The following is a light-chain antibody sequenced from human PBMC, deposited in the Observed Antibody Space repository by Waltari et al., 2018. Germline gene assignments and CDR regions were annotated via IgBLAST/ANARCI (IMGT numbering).Light chain of an antibody. CDR3: QQYYSTLPYT. CDR1: QNVLFISNNKNY. Sequence: DIVMTQSPDSLAVSLDERATINCKSSQNVLFISNNKNYLAWYQQKPGQAPKLLIYWASTRESGVPDRFSGSGSGTDFTLTISNLQAEDVAVYYCQQYYSTLPYTFGQGTKLEIK. J-gene: IGKJ2*01. V-gene: IGKV4-1*01. CDR2: WAS.